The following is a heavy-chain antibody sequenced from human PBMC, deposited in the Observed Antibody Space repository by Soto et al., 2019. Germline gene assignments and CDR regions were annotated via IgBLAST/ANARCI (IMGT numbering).Heavy chain of an antibody. Sequence: PSETLSLTCAVYGGSLSGYYWSWIRQPPGKGLEWIGEINHSGSTNYNPSLKGRFTISRDNAKNSLYLQMTSLRAEDTAVYYCASGSCGSTGCYGRWFDPWGQGTLVTVSA. CDR2: INHSGST. J-gene: IGHJ5*02. D-gene: IGHD2-2*01. CDR3: ASGSCGSTGCYGRWFDP. V-gene: IGHV4-34*01. CDR1: GGSLSGYY.